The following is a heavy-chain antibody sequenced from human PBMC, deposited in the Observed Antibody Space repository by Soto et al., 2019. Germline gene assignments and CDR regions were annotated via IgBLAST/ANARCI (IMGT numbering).Heavy chain of an antibody. CDR1: GFSFSDNL. CDR3: ATDILSVGPRANAAFEV. V-gene: IGHV1-3*01. D-gene: IGHD2-8*02. Sequence: QVQLVQSGAEVRKPGASVNISCRASGFSFSDNLINWVRQAPGQRLAWMGWINPDKGNTRYSQTFQCRVTISRHSSASIAYVEVSHLTSEDTAVYYCATDILSVGPRANAAFEVWGQGTMVTVSS. CDR2: INPDKGNT. J-gene: IGHJ3*01.